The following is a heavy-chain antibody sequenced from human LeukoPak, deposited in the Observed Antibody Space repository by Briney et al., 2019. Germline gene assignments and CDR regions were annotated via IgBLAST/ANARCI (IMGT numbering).Heavy chain of an antibody. CDR2: IYYSGST. Sequence: PSETLSLTCTVSGGSISSSSYYWGWIRQPPGKGLEWIGSIYYSGSTYYNPSLKSRVTISVDTSKNQFSLKLSSVTAADTAVYYCASFRKSSADFDYWGQGTLVTVSS. CDR3: ASFRKSSADFDY. J-gene: IGHJ4*02. V-gene: IGHV4-39*07. CDR1: GGSISSSSYY.